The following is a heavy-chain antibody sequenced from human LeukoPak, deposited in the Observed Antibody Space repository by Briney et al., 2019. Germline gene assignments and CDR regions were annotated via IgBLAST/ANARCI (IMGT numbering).Heavy chain of an antibody. J-gene: IGHJ6*03. CDR1: GGSISSYY. CDR3: ARGAATYYDFWSGYYRDYYYYYMDV. CDR2: IYYSGTT. D-gene: IGHD3-3*01. V-gene: IGHV4-59*01. Sequence: SETLSLTCTVSGGSISSYYWSWIRQPPGKGLEWIGNIYYSGTTNYNPSLKSRVTISVDTSKNQFSLKLSSVTAADTAVYYCARGAATYYDFWSGYYRDYYYYYMDVWGKGTTVTVSS.